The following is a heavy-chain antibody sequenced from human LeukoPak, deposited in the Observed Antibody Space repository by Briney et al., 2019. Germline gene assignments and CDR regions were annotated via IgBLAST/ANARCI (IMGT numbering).Heavy chain of an antibody. CDR1: GYTFTGYY. D-gene: IGHD6-6*01. Sequence: GASVKVSCKASGYTFTGYYMHWVRQAPGQGLEWMGWINPNSGGTNYAQKFQGRVTMTRDTSISTAYMELSRLRSDDTAVYYCARDSSSIGRYFDYWGQGTLVTVSS. CDR2: INPNSGGT. J-gene: IGHJ4*02. CDR3: ARDSSSIGRYFDY. V-gene: IGHV1-2*02.